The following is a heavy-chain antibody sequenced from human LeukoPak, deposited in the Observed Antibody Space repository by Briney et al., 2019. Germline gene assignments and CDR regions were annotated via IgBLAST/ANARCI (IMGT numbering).Heavy chain of an antibody. J-gene: IGHJ5*01. CDR1: GGTFSTYA. CDR3: AKVGSKWYDF. V-gene: IGHV1-69*06. Sequence: SVKVSCKASGGTFSTYAIHWVRQAPGQGLEWMGRIIPVFGTTNYAQKFQGRVTITADKSTSTAYMELSSLRSEDTAVYYCAKVGSKWYDFWGQGTLVTVSS. CDR2: IIPVFGTT.